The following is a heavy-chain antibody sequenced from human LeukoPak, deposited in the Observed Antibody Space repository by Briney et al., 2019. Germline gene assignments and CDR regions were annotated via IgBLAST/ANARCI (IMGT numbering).Heavy chain of an antibody. J-gene: IGHJ2*01. V-gene: IGHV4-39*01. D-gene: IGHD2/OR15-2a*01. Sequence: SETVSLTCTLSGGSITTSIYYWGRLRHTPGKGLEGIGIIYYSGSTYYNPSLKCRVTISVDTSKNQFSLELSSVTAAVTAVYYCARAFRARYFDRWGRGTLVSFSS. CDR1: GGSITTSIYY. CDR3: ARAFRARYFDR. CDR2: IYYSGST.